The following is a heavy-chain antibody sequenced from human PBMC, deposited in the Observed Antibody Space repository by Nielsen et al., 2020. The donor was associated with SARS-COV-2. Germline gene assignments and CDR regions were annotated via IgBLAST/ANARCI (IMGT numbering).Heavy chain of an antibody. V-gene: IGHV3-9*01. J-gene: IGHJ6*02. CDR3: ATLPGYSSSWGSYYYYGMDV. Sequence: WIRQPPGKGLEWVSGISWNSGSIGYADSVKGRFTISRDNAKNSLYLQMNSLRAEDTALYYCATLPGYSSSWGSYYYYGMDVWGQGTTVTVSS. D-gene: IGHD6-13*01. CDR2: ISWNSGSI.